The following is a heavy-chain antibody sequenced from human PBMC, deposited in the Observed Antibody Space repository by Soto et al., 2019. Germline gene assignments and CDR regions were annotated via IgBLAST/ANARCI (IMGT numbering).Heavy chain of an antibody. CDR1: GFIFSTYT. V-gene: IGHV3-21*01. J-gene: IGHJ6*02. CDR2: ISSSSRDI. Sequence: PGGSLRLSCVASGFIFSTYTINWVRQAPGKGLEWVASISSSSRDIFYADSVKARFTISRDNANSSVDLQMNSLRVGDTAIYYCARGSWGGDGIDVWGQGTTVTVSS. CDR3: ARGSWGGDGIDV. D-gene: IGHD3-16*01.